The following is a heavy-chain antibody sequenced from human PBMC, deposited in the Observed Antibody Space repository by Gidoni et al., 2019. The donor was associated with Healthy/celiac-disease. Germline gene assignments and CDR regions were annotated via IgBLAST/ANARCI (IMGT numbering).Heavy chain of an antibody. J-gene: IGHJ6*02. CDR2: IWYDGSNK. V-gene: IGHV3-33*01. Sequence: QVQLVESGGGVVQPGRSLRLSCAASGFTFSSYGMLWVRQAPGKGLEWVAVIWYDGSNKYYADSVKGRFTISRDNSKNTLYLKMNSLRAEDTAVYYCARDPEYDSSGYYYYGMDVWGQGTTVTVSS. D-gene: IGHD3-22*01. CDR3: ARDPEYDSSGYYYYGMDV. CDR1: GFTFSSYG.